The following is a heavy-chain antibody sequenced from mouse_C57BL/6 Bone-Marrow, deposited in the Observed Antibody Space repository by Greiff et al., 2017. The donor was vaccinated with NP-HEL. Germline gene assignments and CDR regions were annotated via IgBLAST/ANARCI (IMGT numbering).Heavy chain of an antibody. Sequence: VQVVESGAELARPGASVKLSCKASGYTFTSYGISWVKRRTGQGLEWIGEIYPRSGNTYYNEKFKGKATLTADKSSSTAYMELRSLTSEDSAVYFCARSGVYDGYRGFAYWGQGTLVTVSA. CDR2: IYPRSGNT. J-gene: IGHJ3*01. CDR3: ARSGVYDGYRGFAY. CDR1: GYTFTSYG. D-gene: IGHD2-3*01. V-gene: IGHV1-81*01.